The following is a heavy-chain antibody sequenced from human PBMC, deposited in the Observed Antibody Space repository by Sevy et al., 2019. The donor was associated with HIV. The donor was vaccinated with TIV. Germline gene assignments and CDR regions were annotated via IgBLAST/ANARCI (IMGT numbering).Heavy chain of an antibody. J-gene: IGHJ3*02. CDR2: IYSGGGT. V-gene: IGHV3-66*01. CDR3: ARAPNIGAFDI. CDR1: GFTVSTNY. D-gene: IGHD2-15*01. Sequence: GGSLRLSCAASGFTVSTNYMTWVRQAPGKGLEWVSVIYSGGGTYYADSVKVRFTISRDNSKNTLYLQMNSLRAEDTAVYYCARAPNIGAFDIWGQGTMVTVSS.